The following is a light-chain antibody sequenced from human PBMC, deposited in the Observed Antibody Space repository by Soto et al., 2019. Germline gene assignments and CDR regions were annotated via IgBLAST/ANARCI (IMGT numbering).Light chain of an antibody. CDR1: SSDIGGYNY. Sequence: QSVLTQPPSASGSPGQSVTISCTATSSDIGGYNYVSWYQQYLGRAPKLMIYEVTKRPSGVPDRFSGSKSGNTASLTVSGLQAEDEADYYCSSYAASNNFYFVFGGGTKVTVL. J-gene: IGLJ3*02. CDR2: EVT. V-gene: IGLV2-8*01. CDR3: SSYAASNNFYFV.